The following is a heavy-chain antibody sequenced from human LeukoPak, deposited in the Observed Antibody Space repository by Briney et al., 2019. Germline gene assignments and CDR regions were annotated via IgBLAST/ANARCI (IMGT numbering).Heavy chain of an antibody. J-gene: IGHJ3*02. D-gene: IGHD3-22*01. CDR1: GGSISSGSYY. V-gene: IGHV4-39*07. CDR3: ARNPFSRLLTMIVVARGAFDI. CDR2: INHSGST. Sequence: SETLSLTCTVSGGSISSGSYYWSWIRQPPGKGLEWIGEINHSGSTNYNPSLKSRVTISVDTSKNQFSLKLSSVTAADTAVYYCARNPFSRLLTMIVVARGAFDIWGQGTMVTVSS.